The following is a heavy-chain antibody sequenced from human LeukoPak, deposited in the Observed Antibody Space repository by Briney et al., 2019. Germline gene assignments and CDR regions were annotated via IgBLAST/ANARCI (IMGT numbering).Heavy chain of an antibody. CDR3: TRDPNGIAVAFFDY. CDR1: GFTFGDYA. V-gene: IGHV3-49*04. Sequence: GGSLRLSCTASGFTFGDYAMSWVRQAPGKGLEWVGFIRSKAYGGTTEYAASVKGRFTISRDDSKSIAYLQMNGLKTEDTAVYYCTRDPNGIAVAFFDYWGQGTLVTVSS. CDR2: IRSKAYGGTT. D-gene: IGHD6-19*01. J-gene: IGHJ4*02.